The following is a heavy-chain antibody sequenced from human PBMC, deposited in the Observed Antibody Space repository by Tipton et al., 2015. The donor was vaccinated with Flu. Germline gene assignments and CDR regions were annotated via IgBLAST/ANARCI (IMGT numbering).Heavy chain of an antibody. Sequence: TLSLTCAVSGGSISSADFYWSWIRQTPEKGLEWIGYISYSGDSYYNPSLKSRLTISLDTSKNHFSLKLTSLTAADSAVYYCARQPSPRRGAEWVLHFDSWGQGSLVTVSS. CDR1: GGSISSADFY. V-gene: IGHV4-30-4*01. CDR3: ARQPSPRRGAEWVLHFDS. D-gene: IGHD3-22*01. CDR2: ISYSGDS. J-gene: IGHJ4*02.